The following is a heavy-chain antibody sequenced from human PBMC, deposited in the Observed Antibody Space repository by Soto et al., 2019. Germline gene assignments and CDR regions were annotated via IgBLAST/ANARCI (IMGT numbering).Heavy chain of an antibody. CDR1: GFTFSNAW. CDR3: TADERYYYDSSCYYYLRGGWYFDL. V-gene: IGHV3-15*07. Sequence: EVQLVESGGGLVKPGGSLRLSCAASGFTFSNAWMNWVRQAPGKGLEWVGRIKSKTDGGTTDYAAPVKGRFTISRDDSQNTLYQQMSSLKTENIDVDYCTADERYYYDSSCYYYLRGGWYFDLWGRGTLGTVSS. J-gene: IGHJ2*01. CDR2: IKSKTDGGTT. D-gene: IGHD3-22*01.